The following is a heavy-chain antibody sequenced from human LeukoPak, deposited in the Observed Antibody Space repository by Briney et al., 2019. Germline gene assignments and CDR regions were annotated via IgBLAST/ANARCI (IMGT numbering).Heavy chain of an antibody. Sequence: GASVKVSCKASGYTFTSYYMHWVRQAPGQGLEWMGIINPSGGSTSYAQKFQGRVTMTRDTSTSTVYMELSSLRSEDTAVYYCARGCGKMVATMYYFDYWGQGTLVTVSS. D-gene: IGHD5-12*01. CDR2: INPSGGST. CDR1: GYTFTSYY. V-gene: IGHV1-46*01. J-gene: IGHJ4*02. CDR3: ARGCGKMVATMYYFDY.